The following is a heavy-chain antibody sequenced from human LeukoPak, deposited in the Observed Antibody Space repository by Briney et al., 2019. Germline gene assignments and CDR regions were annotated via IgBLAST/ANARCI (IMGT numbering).Heavy chain of an antibody. CDR1: GFTFSSYA. Sequence: PGGSLRLSCAASGFTFSSYAMHWVRQAPGKGLEWVSGISGSGERTIYADSVKGRFTISRDNSNNTLFLQMNRLRAEDTAIYYCAQSLLYNFGSGKYGLHAFDIWGQGTMVTVSS. CDR2: ISGSGERT. CDR3: AQSLLYNFGSGKYGLHAFDI. V-gene: IGHV3-23*01. D-gene: IGHD3-10*01. J-gene: IGHJ3*02.